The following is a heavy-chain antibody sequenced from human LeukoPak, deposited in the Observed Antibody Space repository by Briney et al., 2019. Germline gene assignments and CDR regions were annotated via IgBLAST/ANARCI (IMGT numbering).Heavy chain of an antibody. D-gene: IGHD3-9*01. V-gene: IGHV3-66*01. J-gene: IGHJ6*02. CDR3: ARETGDYSHGMDV. CDR1: GFTVSSNY. Sequence: GGSLRLSCAASGFTVSSNYMSWVRQAPGKGLEWVSAIYSGGSTYYADSVKGRFTISRDNSKNTLYLQMNSLRAEDTAVYYCARETGDYSHGMDVWGQGTTVTVSS. CDR2: IYSGGST.